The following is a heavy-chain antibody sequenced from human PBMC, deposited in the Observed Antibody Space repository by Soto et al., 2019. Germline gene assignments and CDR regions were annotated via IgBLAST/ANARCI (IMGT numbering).Heavy chain of an antibody. J-gene: IGHJ6*02. D-gene: IGHD3-3*01. CDR2: INAGNGNT. Sequence: QVQLVQSGAEVKKPGASVKVSCKASGYTFTSYAMHWVRQAPGQRLEWMGWINAGNGNTKYSQKFQGRVTITRDTTASTAYMELSSQRSEDTAVYYCARGSGRYDFWSGYYYYYYAMDVWGQGTTVTVSS. CDR3: ARGSGRYDFWSGYYYYYYAMDV. V-gene: IGHV1-3*01. CDR1: GYTFTSYA.